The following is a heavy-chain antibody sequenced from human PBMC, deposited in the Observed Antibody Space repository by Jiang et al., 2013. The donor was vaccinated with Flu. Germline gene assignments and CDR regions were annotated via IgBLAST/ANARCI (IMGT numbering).Heavy chain of an antibody. Sequence: QLVESGGGLVKPGGSLRLSCAASGFTFSDYYMNWIRQAPGKGLEWVAVIWYDGSNKYYADSVKGRFTISRDNSKNTLYLQMNSLRAEDTAVYYCASDYGDYPYNWFDPWGQGTLVTVSS. CDR1: GFTFSDYY. V-gene: IGHV3-33*08. D-gene: IGHD4-17*01. J-gene: IGHJ5*02. CDR2: IWYDGSNK. CDR3: ASDYGDYPYNWFDP.